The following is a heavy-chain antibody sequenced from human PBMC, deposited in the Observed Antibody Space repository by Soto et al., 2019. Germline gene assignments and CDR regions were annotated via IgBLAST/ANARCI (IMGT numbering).Heavy chain of an antibody. CDR3: SLSDHYYGMDV. V-gene: IGHV3-23*01. J-gene: IGHJ6*02. CDR1: GFTFSSYA. Sequence: EVQLLESGGGLVQPGGSLRLSCAASGFTFSSYAMSWVRQAPGKGLEWVSSISTSGGSTYYADSVKGRFTISRDNSNNTLYLQMNSLRAEDTAVYYCSLSDHYYGMDVWGLGTTVTVSS. CDR2: ISTSGGST.